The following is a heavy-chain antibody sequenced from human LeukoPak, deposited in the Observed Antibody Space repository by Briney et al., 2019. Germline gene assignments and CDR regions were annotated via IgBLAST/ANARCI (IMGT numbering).Heavy chain of an antibody. J-gene: IGHJ4*02. CDR2: IYYSGST. Sequence: TSSGTLSLTCAVSGGSISSSYYWSWIRQPPGKGLKWIGYIYYSGSTNYNPSLKSRVTISVDTSKNQFSLKLTSVTAADTALYYCARGAYSYGHPPSLDYWGQGTLVTVSS. D-gene: IGHD5-18*01. CDR3: ARGAYSYGHPPSLDY. V-gene: IGHV4-61*01. CDR1: GGSISSSYY.